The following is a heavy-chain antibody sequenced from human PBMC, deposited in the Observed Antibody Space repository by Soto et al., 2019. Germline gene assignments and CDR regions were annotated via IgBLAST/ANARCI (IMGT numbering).Heavy chain of an antibody. D-gene: IGHD2-21*02. Sequence: QVQLVESGGGVVQPGRSLRLSCAASGFTFSSYGMHWVRQAPGKGLEWVAVISYDGSNKYYADSVKGRFTISRDNSKNTLYLQMNSLRAEDTAVYYCAKDGLAYCGGDCYPDAFDIWGQGTMVTVSS. J-gene: IGHJ3*02. CDR1: GFTFSSYG. V-gene: IGHV3-30*18. CDR3: AKDGLAYCGGDCYPDAFDI. CDR2: ISYDGSNK.